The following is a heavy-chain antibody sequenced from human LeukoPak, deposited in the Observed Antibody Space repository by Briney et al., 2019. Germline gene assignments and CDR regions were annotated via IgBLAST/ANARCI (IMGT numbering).Heavy chain of an antibody. CDR2: INPNSGGT. Sequence: GASVKVSCKASGYNFIGYYMHWVRQAPGQGLEWMGWINPNSGGTNSAQKFQGRVTMTRDTSISTAYMELSRLRSDDTAVYYCARGGQRSPYGMDVWGQGTTVTVSS. CDR3: ARGGQRSPYGMDV. V-gene: IGHV1-2*02. CDR1: GYNFIGYY. D-gene: IGHD1-26*01. J-gene: IGHJ6*02.